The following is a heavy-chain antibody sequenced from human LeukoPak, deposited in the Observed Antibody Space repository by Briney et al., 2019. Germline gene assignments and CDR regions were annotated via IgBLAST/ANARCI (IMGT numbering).Heavy chain of an antibody. D-gene: IGHD6-19*01. CDR3: AKGSSSGWYTKYYFDY. Sequence: GGSLRLSCAASGFTFDDYAMPWVRHAPGKGLEWVSGISWNSGSIGYADSVKGRFTISRDNAKNSLYLQMNSLRAEDTALYYCAKGSSSGWYTKYYFDYWGQGTLVTVSS. CDR1: GFTFDDYA. J-gene: IGHJ4*02. CDR2: ISWNSGSI. V-gene: IGHV3-9*01.